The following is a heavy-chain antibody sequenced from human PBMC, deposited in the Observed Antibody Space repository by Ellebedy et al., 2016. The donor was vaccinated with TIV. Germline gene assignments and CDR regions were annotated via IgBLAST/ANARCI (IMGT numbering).Heavy chain of an antibody. CDR1: GDSITSADFY. J-gene: IGHJ4*02. CDR3: ARVSYCGADCHSGDDYVDN. V-gene: IGHV4-30-4*01. D-gene: IGHD2-21*01. CDR2: IYYTGHT. Sequence: SETLSLXCTATGDSITSADFYWSWIRQPPGKGLEWIGHIYYTGHTFYNPSLNSRLTISLGTSKHQFSLKVSSVTAADTAVYYCARVSYCGADCHSGDDYVDNWGPGTLVTVTS.